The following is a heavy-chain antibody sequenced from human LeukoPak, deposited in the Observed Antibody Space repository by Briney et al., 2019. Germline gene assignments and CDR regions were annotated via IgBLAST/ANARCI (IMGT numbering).Heavy chain of an antibody. V-gene: IGHV1-2*02. J-gene: IGHJ4*02. CDR1: GYIFSGHH. CDR3: ARGWSGGDDN. D-gene: IGHD3-3*01. CDR2: INPATGGT. Sequence: GASVKVSCKTSGYIFSGHHLHWLRHAPGQEPEWMAWINPATGGTQNKQKSQGRITVTRDTSIRTTYMELSSLTSGDTAVYYCARGWSGGDDNWGQGTPVTVSS.